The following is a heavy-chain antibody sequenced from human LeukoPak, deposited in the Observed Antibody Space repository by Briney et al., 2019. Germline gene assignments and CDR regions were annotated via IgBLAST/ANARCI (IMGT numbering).Heavy chain of an antibody. J-gene: IGHJ4*02. CDR3: ARIPLGGAIDY. V-gene: IGHV4-61*01. CDR1: GGSVSSGSFY. Sequence: SSETLSLTCTVSGGSVSSGSFYWNWIRQPPGKGREWIGFVSYSGSTKYNPSLKSRVTITVDTSKNQFSLKVSSVTAADTAVYYCARIPLGGAIDYWGQGTLVTVSS. CDR2: VSYSGST. D-gene: IGHD1-26*01.